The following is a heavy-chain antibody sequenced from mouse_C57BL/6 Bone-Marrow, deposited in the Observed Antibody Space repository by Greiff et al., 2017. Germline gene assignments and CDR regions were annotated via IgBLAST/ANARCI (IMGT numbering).Heavy chain of an antibody. CDR1: GYTFTDYY. CDR2: INPYNGGT. D-gene: IGHD1-1*01. Sequence: EVQLQQSGPVLVKPGASVKMSCKASGYTFTDYYMNWVKQSHGKSLEWIGVINPYNGGTSYNQKFKGKATLTVDKSSSTAYMELNSLTSEDSAVYYCARQPTTVVADYWGQGTTLTVSS. V-gene: IGHV1-19*01. J-gene: IGHJ2*01. CDR3: ARQPTTVVADY.